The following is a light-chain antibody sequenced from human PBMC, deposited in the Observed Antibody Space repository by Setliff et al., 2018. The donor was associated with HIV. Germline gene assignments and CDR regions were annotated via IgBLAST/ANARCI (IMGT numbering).Light chain of an antibody. Sequence: LTQPRSVSGSPGQSVTISCTGTSSDVGDYNHVSWYQQHPGKAPKLIIYDASRRPSGVPDRFSASKSGNTASLTISGLQAEDEADYYCSYAGKFTWVLGGGTKVTVL. CDR2: DAS. CDR3: CSYAGKFTWV. J-gene: IGLJ3*02. CDR1: SSDVGDYNH. V-gene: IGLV2-11*01.